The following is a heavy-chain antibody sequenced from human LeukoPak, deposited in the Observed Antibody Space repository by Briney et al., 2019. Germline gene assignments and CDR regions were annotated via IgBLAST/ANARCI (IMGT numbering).Heavy chain of an antibody. D-gene: IGHD6-19*01. CDR1: GFTFSSYA. CDR2: ISGSGGST. Sequence: PGGSLSLSCAASGFTFSSYAMSWVRQAPGKGLEWVSAISGSGGSTYYADSVKGRFTISRDNSKNTLYLQMNSLRAEDTAVYYCAKRYSSGWYRIGYFDYWGQGTLVTVSS. V-gene: IGHV3-23*01. CDR3: AKRYSSGWYRIGYFDY. J-gene: IGHJ4*02.